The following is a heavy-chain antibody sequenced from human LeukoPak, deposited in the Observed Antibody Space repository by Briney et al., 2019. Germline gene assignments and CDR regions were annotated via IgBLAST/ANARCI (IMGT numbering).Heavy chain of an antibody. Sequence: SETLSLTCAVSGGSISSSNWWSWVRQPPGKGLEWIGEIYHSGSTNYNPSLKSRVTIPVDESKNQFSLKLSSVTAADTAVYYCARTSTTDALLWFGELFSWGQGTLVTVSS. J-gene: IGHJ5*02. CDR3: ARTSTTDALLWFGELFS. CDR1: GGSISSSNW. CDR2: IYHSGST. D-gene: IGHD3-10*01. V-gene: IGHV4-4*02.